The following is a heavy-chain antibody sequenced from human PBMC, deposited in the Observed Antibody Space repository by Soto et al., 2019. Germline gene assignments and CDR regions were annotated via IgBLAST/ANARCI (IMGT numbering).Heavy chain of an antibody. Sequence: QVQLQQWGAGLLKPSETLSLTCAVYGGSFSGYYWSWIRQPPGKGLEWIGEINHSGSTNYNPSLKRRVTISVDTSKNQFSLKLRSVTAADTAVYYCARYSIFGVVDYWGQGTLVTVSS. V-gene: IGHV4-34*01. CDR3: ARYSIFGVVDY. J-gene: IGHJ4*02. CDR1: GGSFSGYY. D-gene: IGHD3-3*02. CDR2: INHSGST.